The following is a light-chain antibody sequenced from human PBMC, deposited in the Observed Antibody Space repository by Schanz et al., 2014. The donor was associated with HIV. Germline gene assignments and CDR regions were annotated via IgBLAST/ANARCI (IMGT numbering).Light chain of an antibody. V-gene: IGKV3-20*01. Sequence: EIVLTQSPGTLSLSPGERATLSCRASQSVSSNLAWYQQKPGQAPRLLIYGASARAAGVPARFSGSGSGTDFTLTISRLESEDFAVYYCQQYATSPWTFGQGTKVDVK. CDR2: GAS. CDR3: QQYATSPWT. CDR1: QSVSSN. J-gene: IGKJ1*01.